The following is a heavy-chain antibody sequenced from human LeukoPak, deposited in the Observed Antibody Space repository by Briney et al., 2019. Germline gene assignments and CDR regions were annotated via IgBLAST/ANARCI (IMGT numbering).Heavy chain of an antibody. CDR3: ARDQYYYDSSGYYSRHFDY. V-gene: IGHV3-7*05. CDR1: GFTFSHHW. CDR2: IKEDGSEK. D-gene: IGHD3-22*01. J-gene: IGHJ4*02. Sequence: GGSLRLSCAASGFTFSHHWMIWVRQAPGKGLEWVANIKEDGSEKYYVDSVKGRFTISRDNAKNSLYMQMDSLRAEDTAVYYCARDQYYYDSSGYYSRHFDYRGQGTLVTVSS.